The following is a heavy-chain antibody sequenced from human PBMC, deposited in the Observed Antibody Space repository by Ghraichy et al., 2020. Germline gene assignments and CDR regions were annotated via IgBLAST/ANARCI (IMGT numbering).Heavy chain of an antibody. D-gene: IGHD4-11*01. J-gene: IGHJ4*02. V-gene: IGHV1-3*01. Sequence: ASVKVSCKASGYTFTSYAMHWVRQAPGQRLEWMGWINAGNGNTKYSQKFQGRVTITRDTSASTAYMELSSLRSEDTAVYYCARVLGVTTQILFDYWGQGTLVTVSS. CDR2: INAGNGNT. CDR3: ARVLGVTTQILFDY. CDR1: GYTFTSYA.